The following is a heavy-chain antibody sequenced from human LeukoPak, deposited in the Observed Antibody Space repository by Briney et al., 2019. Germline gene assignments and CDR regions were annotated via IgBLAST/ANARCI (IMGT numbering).Heavy chain of an antibody. CDR3: ARGLYDNSGYLFDY. D-gene: IGHD3-22*01. V-gene: IGHV4-31*03. CDR2: IYYSGST. J-gene: IGHJ4*02. CDR1: GGSISSGGYY. Sequence: SETLSLTCTVSGGSISSGGYYWSWIRQHPGKGLEWIGYIYYSGSTYYNPSLKSRVTISVDTSKNQFSLKLSSVTAADTAVYYCARGLYDNSGYLFDYWGQGTLVTVSS.